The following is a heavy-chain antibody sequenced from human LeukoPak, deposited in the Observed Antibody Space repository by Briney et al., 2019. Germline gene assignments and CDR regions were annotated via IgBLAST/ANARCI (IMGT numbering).Heavy chain of an antibody. V-gene: IGHV1-69*13. J-gene: IGHJ3*02. Sequence: SVKVSCKASGGTFSSYAISWVRQAPGQGLEWMGGIIPIFGTANYAQKFQGRVTIIADESTSTAYMELSSLRSEDTAVYYCARGGYCGGDGSGLCAFDIWGQGTMVTVSS. CDR2: IIPIFGTA. CDR1: GGTFSSYA. D-gene: IGHD2-21*02. CDR3: ARGGYCGGDGSGLCAFDI.